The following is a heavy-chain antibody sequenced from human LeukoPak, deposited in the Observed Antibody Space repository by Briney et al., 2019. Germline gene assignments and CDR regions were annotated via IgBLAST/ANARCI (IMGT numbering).Heavy chain of an antibody. Sequence: SETLSLTCAVSGGSISSGGYSWSWIRQPPGKGLEWIGYIYHSGSTYYNPSLKSRVTISVDRSKNQFSLKLSSVTAADTAVYYCASAPNYYDSSGYYYSGYFDYWGQGTLVTVSS. J-gene: IGHJ4*02. CDR1: GGSISSGGYS. CDR2: IYHSGST. D-gene: IGHD3-22*01. V-gene: IGHV4-30-2*01. CDR3: ASAPNYYDSSGYYYSGYFDY.